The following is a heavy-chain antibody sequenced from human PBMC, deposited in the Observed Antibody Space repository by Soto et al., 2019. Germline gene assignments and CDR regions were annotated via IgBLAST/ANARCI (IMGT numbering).Heavy chain of an antibody. V-gene: IGHV1-18*01. J-gene: IGHJ4*02. CDR2: ISAHNGNT. CDR3: ARGRYGDY. Sequence: QVHLVQSGAEVKKPGASVKVSCKGSGYTFTSYGITWVRQAPGQGLEWMGWISAHNGNTNYAQNLQGRVTVPRDTSTSTAYMELRSLRSDDTAVYYCARGRYGDYWGQGALVTVSS. CDR1: GYTFTSYG. D-gene: IGHD1-1*01.